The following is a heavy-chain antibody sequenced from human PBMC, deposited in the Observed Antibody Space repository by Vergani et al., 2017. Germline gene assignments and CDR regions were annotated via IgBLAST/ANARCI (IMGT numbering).Heavy chain of an antibody. Sequence: QVQLVQSGAEVKKPGASVKVSCKASGYTFTGYYMHWVRQAPGKGLDWVGWINPKSGGTNYAQKFQGRVTMTRDTSISTAYMERSRLRSDDTAVYYCARANPYGDYEDYWGQGTLVTVSS. CDR3: ARANPYGDYEDY. CDR1: GYTFTGYY. D-gene: IGHD4-17*01. V-gene: IGHV1-2*02. CDR2: INPKSGGT. J-gene: IGHJ4*02.